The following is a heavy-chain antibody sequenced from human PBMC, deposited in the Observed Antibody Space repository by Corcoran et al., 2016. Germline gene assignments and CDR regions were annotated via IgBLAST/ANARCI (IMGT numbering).Heavy chain of an antibody. CDR3: ATDWGTTTASGYCFDY. CDR2: IWYDGSNK. CDR1: GFTFSNHG. J-gene: IGHJ4*02. D-gene: IGHD1-1*01. Sequence: QVQLVESGGGVVQPGRSLRLSCAASGFTFSNHGMHWVRQAPGKGLEWVAIIWYDGSNKYYADSVKGRFTISRDNSKNTLWLQIDSLRADDTAVDYFATDWGTTTASGYCFDYWGQGILVTVSS. V-gene: IGHV3-33*01.